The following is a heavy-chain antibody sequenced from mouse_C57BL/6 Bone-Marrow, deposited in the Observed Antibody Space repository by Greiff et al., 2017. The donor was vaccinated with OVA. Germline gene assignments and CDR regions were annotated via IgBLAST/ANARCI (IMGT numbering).Heavy chain of an antibody. V-gene: IGHV10-1*01. CDR1: GFSFNTYA. J-gene: IGHJ3*01. CDR3: VRGPPYAY. Sequence: GGGLVQPKGSLTLSCAASGFSFNTYAMNWVRQAPGKGLEWVARIRSKSNNYATYYADSVKDRFTISRDDSESMLYLQMNNLKTEDTAMYYCVRGPPYAYWGQGTLVTVSA. CDR2: IRSKSNNYAT.